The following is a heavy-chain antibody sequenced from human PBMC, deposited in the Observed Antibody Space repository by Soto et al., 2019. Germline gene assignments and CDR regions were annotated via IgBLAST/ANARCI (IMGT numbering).Heavy chain of an antibody. CDR1: GVTLSNYG. V-gene: IGHV3-30*03. D-gene: IGHD7-27*01. CDR2: ISYDGTNT. CDR3: ARQLGMGAFDI. J-gene: IGHJ3*02. Sequence: GGPLRVSCVAAGVTLSNYGMHWVRQAPGKGLEWVAVISYDGTNTYYADSVKGRFTISRDKSRNTLYLQMNSLRAEDTAVYYCARQLGMGAFDIWGQGTMVPVSS.